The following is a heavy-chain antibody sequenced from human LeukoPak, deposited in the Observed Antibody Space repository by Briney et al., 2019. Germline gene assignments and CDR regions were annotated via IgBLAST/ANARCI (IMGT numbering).Heavy chain of an antibody. D-gene: IGHD2-8*02. V-gene: IGHV4-39*07. J-gene: IGHJ4*02. Sequence: PSDTLSLTCTVSGGSISNSNYYWVWIRQPPGKGLEWIGSIYYSGSTYYNPSLKSRVTISVDTSKNQFSLKLSSVTAADTAVYYCARDIVLVAASLYYFDYWGQGTLVTVSS. CDR1: GGSISNSNYY. CDR2: IYYSGST. CDR3: ARDIVLVAASLYYFDY.